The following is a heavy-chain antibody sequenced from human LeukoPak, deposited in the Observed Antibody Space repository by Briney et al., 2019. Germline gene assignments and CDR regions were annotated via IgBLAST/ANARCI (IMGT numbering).Heavy chain of an antibody. CDR2: IRYDGSHK. CDR3: ARIGVTNPIDY. D-gene: IGHD2-8*01. V-gene: IGHV3-30*02. J-gene: IGHJ4*02. CDR1: GFIFSDYV. Sequence: GGSLRLSCAASGFIFSDYVMNWLRQAPGRGLEWVAYIRYDGSHKYYIDSVKGRFTISRDNSKNTLYLQMNSLRPEDTAVYYCARIGVTNPIDYWGQGTLVTVSS.